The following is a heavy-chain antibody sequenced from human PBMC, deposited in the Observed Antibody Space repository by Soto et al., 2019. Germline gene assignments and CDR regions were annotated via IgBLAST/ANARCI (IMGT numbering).Heavy chain of an antibody. CDR3: ARDSVGYSYGPFGY. CDR1: GFTFSSYA. J-gene: IGHJ4*02. D-gene: IGHD5-18*01. V-gene: IGHV3-30-3*01. CDR2: ISYDGSNK. Sequence: QVQLVESGGGVVQPGRSLRLSCAASGFTFSSYAMHWVRQAPGKGLEWVAVISYDGSNKYYADSVKGRFTISRDNSKNTVYLQMNSLRAEDTAVYYCARDSVGYSYGPFGYWGQGTLVTVSS.